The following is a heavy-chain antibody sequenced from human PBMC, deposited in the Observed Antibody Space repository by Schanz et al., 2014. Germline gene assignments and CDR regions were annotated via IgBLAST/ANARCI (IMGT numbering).Heavy chain of an antibody. Sequence: QVQVVQSGPEVKKPGASVKVSCKASGYTFTSYGISWVRQAPGQRLEWMGSISGYTGNTKYSQKVQGRVTMTTDTSTNTAYMELRSLRFDDTAVYYCARDNLVSSSWYNYYGMDVWGQGTTVVVSS. V-gene: IGHV1-18*04. D-gene: IGHD6-13*01. J-gene: IGHJ6*02. CDR3: ARDNLVSSSWYNYYGMDV. CDR1: GYTFTSYG. CDR2: ISGYTGNT.